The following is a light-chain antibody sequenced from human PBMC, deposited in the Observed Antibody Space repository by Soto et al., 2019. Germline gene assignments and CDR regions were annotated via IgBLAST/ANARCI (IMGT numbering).Light chain of an antibody. CDR1: SKDVGGYDF. Sequence: QSVLTQPASVSGSPGQSITISCTGTSKDVGGYDFVSWFQQFPGKAPKVVIYDVVHRPSGLSNRFSGSKSGNTASLTISGLQPDDEADYYCGSYTASASFVFGGGTKLTVL. V-gene: IGLV2-14*01. J-gene: IGLJ3*02. CDR3: GSYTASASFV. CDR2: DVV.